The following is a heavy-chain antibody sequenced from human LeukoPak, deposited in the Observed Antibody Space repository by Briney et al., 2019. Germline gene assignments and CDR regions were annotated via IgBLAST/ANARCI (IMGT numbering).Heavy chain of an antibody. J-gene: IGHJ4*02. CDR2: ISGSGGST. CDR3: AKRSSGWYDRGYYFDY. CDR1: GFTFSSYA. V-gene: IGHV3-23*01. Sequence: QTGGSLRLSCAASGFTFSSYAMSWVRQAPGKGLEWVSAISGSGGSTYYADSVKGRFTISRDKSKNTLYLQMNSLRAEDTAVYYCAKRSSGWYDRGYYFDYWGQGTLVTVSS. D-gene: IGHD6-19*01.